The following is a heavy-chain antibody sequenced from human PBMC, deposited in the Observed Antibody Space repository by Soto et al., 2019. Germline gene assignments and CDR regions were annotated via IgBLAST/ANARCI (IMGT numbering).Heavy chain of an antibody. D-gene: IGHD6-6*01. J-gene: IGHJ4*02. Sequence: SETLSLTCSIYSGSFSGYCWRWFRQPPGKGLEWIGEISQSGNTNYSPSLKSRVSISIDTSKKQFSLNLASVSAADTAVYYCARAPKVSGSSQTRPDFWGQGTLVTVSS. V-gene: IGHV4-34*01. CDR3: ARAPKVSGSSQTRPDF. CDR2: ISQSGNT. CDR1: SGSFSGYC.